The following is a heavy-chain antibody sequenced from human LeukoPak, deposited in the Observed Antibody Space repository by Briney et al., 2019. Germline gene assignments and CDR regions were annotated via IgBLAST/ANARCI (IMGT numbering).Heavy chain of an antibody. CDR1: GYSFTSYW. J-gene: IGHJ4*02. D-gene: IGHD3-9*01. CDR3: ARQDNGGYFDWTSRYYFDY. Sequence: GESLKISCKGSGYSFTSYWIGWVRQMPGKGLEWMGIIYPGDSDTRYSPSFQGQVTISADKSISTAYLQWSSLKASDTAMYYCARQDNGGYFDWTSRYYFDYWGQGTLVTVSS. CDR2: IYPGDSDT. V-gene: IGHV5-51*01.